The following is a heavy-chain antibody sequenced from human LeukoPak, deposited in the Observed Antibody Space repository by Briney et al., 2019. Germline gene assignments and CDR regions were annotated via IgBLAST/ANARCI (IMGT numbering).Heavy chain of an antibody. J-gene: IGHJ3*02. Sequence: GGSLRLSCAASGFTVSSNYMSWVRQAPGKGLEWVSVIYSGGSTYYADSVKGRFTISRDNSKNTLYLQMNSLRAEDTAVYYCARLRFGIAAAAFLDAFDIWGQGTMVTVSS. CDR1: GFTVSSNY. CDR2: IYSGGST. CDR3: ARLRFGIAAAAFLDAFDI. D-gene: IGHD6-13*01. V-gene: IGHV3-66*01.